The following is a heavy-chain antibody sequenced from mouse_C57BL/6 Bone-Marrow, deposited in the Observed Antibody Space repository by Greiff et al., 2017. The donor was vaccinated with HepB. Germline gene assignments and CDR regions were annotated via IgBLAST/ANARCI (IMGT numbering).Heavy chain of an antibody. CDR2: IHPNSGST. V-gene: IGHV1-64*01. D-gene: IGHD1-1*01. Sequence: VQLQQSGAELVKPGASVKLSCKASGYTFTSYWMHWVKQRPGQGLEWIGMIHPNSGSTNYNEKFKSKATLTVDKSSSTAYMQLSSLTSEDSAVYYCARRGTTVVAPYWYFDVWGTGTTVTVSS. J-gene: IGHJ1*03. CDR1: GYTFTSYW. CDR3: ARRGTTVVAPYWYFDV.